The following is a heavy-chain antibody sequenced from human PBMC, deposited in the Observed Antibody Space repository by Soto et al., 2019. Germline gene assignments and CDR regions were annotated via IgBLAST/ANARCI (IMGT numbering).Heavy chain of an antibody. CDR2: INPNSGGT. V-gene: IGHV1-2*04. Sequence: QVQLVQSGAEVKKPGASVKVSCKASGYTFTGYYMHWVRQAPGQGLEWMGWINPNSGGTNYAQKFQGWVTMTRDMSISTAYMELSRLRSDDTAVYYCARDLGYCISTSCRGGMDVWGQGTTVTVSS. J-gene: IGHJ6*02. D-gene: IGHD2-2*01. CDR3: ARDLGYCISTSCRGGMDV. CDR1: GYTFTGYY.